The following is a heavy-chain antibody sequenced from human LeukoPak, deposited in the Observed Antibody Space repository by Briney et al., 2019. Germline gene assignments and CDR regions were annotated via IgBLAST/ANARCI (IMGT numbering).Heavy chain of an antibody. CDR3: AKCLLDNNYGINSFDY. D-gene: IGHD5-18*01. V-gene: IGHV3-23*05. CDR1: GFTFSAYA. CDR2: IGSDNKP. Sequence: GGSLRLSCEASGFTFSAYAMTWVRQAPGKGLEWVSSIGSDNKPHYSESVKGRFTISRDDSKNTLYLQMGSLRAEDTAVYYCAKCLLDNNYGINSFDYWGQGTLVTVSS. J-gene: IGHJ4*02.